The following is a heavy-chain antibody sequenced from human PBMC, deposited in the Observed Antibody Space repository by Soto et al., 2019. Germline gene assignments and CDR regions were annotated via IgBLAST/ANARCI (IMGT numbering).Heavy chain of an antibody. CDR3: ARHPGYDILTGYYHPQYYYYGMDV. CDR2: IYYSGST. Sequence: PSETLSLTCTVSGGSISSSSYYWGWIRQPPGKGLEWIGSIYYSGSTYYNPSLKSRVTISVDTSKNQFSLKLSSVTAADTAVYYCARHPGYDILTGYYHPQYYYYGMDVWGQGTTVTVS. V-gene: IGHV4-39*01. J-gene: IGHJ6*02. CDR1: GGSISSSSYY. D-gene: IGHD3-9*01.